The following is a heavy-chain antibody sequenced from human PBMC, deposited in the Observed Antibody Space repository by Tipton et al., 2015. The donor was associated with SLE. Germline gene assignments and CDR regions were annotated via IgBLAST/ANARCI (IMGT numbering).Heavy chain of an antibody. V-gene: IGHV4-61*02. D-gene: IGHD6-19*01. CDR3: ARGIAVATPGY. Sequence: TLSLTCTVSGDSISSGFYYWNWLRQSAGGGLEWIGRISSTGSTNYNPPLTSRVTISVDTSKNQFSLKLSSVTAADTAVYYCARGIAVATPGYWGQGTLVTVSS. CDR2: ISSTGST. J-gene: IGHJ4*02. CDR1: GDSISSGFYY.